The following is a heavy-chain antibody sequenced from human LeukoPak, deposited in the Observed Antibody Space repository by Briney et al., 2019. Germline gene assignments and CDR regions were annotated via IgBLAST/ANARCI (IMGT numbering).Heavy chain of an antibody. Sequence: ASVKVSCKASAYTFNRYDITWVRQAPGQGLEWMGWISTYNGNTNYAQKLHGRVTMTTDTSTSTAYMELRSLRSDDTAVYYCAREGRTRSAPTIEMYYFDYWGQGTLVTVSS. D-gene: IGHD1-1*01. CDR2: ISTYNGNT. J-gene: IGHJ4*02. CDR3: AREGRTRSAPTIEMYYFDY. V-gene: IGHV1-18*01. CDR1: AYTFNRYD.